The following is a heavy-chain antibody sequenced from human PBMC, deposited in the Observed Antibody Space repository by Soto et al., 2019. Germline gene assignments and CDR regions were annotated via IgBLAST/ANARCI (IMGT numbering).Heavy chain of an antibody. J-gene: IGHJ4*02. CDR3: ARGRRITIFGVVISGKYYFDY. CDR1: GYTFTSYD. V-gene: IGHV1-8*01. Sequence: QVQLVQSGAEVKKPGASVKVSCKASGYTFTSYDINWVRQATGQGLEWMGWMNPNSGNTGYAQKFQGRVTMTRTTSISTAYMELSSLRSEDTAVYYCARGRRITIFGVVISGKYYFDYWGQGTLVTVSS. CDR2: MNPNSGNT. D-gene: IGHD3-3*01.